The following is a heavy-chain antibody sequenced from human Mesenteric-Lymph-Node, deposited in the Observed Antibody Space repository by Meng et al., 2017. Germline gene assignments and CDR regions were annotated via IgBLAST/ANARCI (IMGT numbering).Heavy chain of an antibody. CDR1: GYSFTNYW. CDR3: ARHLGIAVAGTEKRTYYFDY. CDR2: IYPGDSDN. V-gene: IGHV5-51*01. D-gene: IGHD6-19*01. Sequence: GESLKISCKGSGYSFTNYWIVWVRQMPGKGLEWVGIIYPGDSDNTYSPYFQGHVTISADKSISTAYLQWSSLKASDTAMYYCARHLGIAVAGTEKRTYYFDYWGQGTRVTGYS. J-gene: IGHJ4*02.